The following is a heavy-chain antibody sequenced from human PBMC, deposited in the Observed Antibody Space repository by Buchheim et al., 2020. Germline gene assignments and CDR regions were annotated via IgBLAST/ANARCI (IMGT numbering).Heavy chain of an antibody. V-gene: IGHV3-7*01. CDR2: IKQDGSEK. CDR3: ARVSSGWLYYYYYFGMDV. CDR1: GFTFSSYW. Sequence: EVQLVESGGGLVQPGGSLRLSCAASGFTFSSYWMSWVRQAPGKGLEWVANIKQDGSEKYYVDSVKGRFTISRDNAKNSLYLQMNSLRGEETAVYYCARVSSGWLYYYYYFGMDVWGQGTT. J-gene: IGHJ6*02. D-gene: IGHD6-19*01.